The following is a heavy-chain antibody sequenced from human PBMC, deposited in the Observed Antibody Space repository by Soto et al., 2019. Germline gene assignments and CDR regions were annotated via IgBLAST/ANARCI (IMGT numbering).Heavy chain of an antibody. V-gene: IGHV3-64*01. J-gene: IGHJ6*03. CDR1: GFTFSSYA. Sequence: EVQLVESGGGLVQPGGSLRLSCAASGFTFSSYAMHWVRQAPAKGLEYVSAISSNGGSTYYANSVKGRFTISRDNSKNTLYLQMGSLRAEDMAVYYCARATTRYCSGGSCYVDVWGKGTTVTVSS. CDR3: ARATTRYCSGGSCYVDV. CDR2: ISSNGGST. D-gene: IGHD2-15*01.